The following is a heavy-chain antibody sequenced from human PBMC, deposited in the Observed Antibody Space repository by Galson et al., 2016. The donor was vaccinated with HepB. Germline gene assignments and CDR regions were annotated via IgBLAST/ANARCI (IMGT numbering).Heavy chain of an antibody. CDR3: AIDPSQWDNDFVDY. Sequence: SLRLSCAASGLAFSYYGMTWVRQAPGKGLEWVSTIGGGRNRDTHYAESVKGRFTISRDNSKNTLYLQMNSLTDDDTAIYFCAIDPSQWDNDFVDYWGRGTLVTVSS. J-gene: IGHJ4*02. D-gene: IGHD3/OR15-3a*01. CDR2: IGGGRNRDT. CDR1: GLAFSYYG. V-gene: IGHV3-23*01.